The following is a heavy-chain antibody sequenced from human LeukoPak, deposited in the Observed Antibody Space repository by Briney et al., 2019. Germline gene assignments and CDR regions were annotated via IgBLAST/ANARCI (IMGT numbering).Heavy chain of an antibody. Sequence: GASVKVSCKASGYTFTGYYMHWVRQAPGQGLEWMGWMNPNSGNTGYAQKFQGRVTITRNTSISTAYMELSSLRSEDTAVYYCARGQWELAYYYYYYMDVWGKGTTVTVSS. CDR1: GYTFTGYY. CDR3: ARGQWELAYYYYYYMDV. J-gene: IGHJ6*03. D-gene: IGHD1-26*01. V-gene: IGHV1-8*03. CDR2: MNPNSGNT.